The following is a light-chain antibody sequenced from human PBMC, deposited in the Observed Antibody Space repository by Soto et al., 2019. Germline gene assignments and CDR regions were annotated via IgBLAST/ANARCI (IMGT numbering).Light chain of an antibody. CDR3: QQRNDWASIT. V-gene: IGKV3-11*01. J-gene: IGKJ5*01. Sequence: ESVLTQSPATLSVSPGERVTLSCRASQSVRSFLAWYQQKPGQAPRLLIYDASKRAPGIPVRFSGSGSGTDFTLTISSLEPEDFAVYYCQQRNDWASITFGQGTRLEIK. CDR1: QSVRSF. CDR2: DAS.